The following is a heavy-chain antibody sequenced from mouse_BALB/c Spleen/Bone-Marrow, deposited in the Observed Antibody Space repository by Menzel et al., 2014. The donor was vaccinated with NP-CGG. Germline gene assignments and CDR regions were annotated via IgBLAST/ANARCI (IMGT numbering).Heavy chain of an antibody. D-gene: IGHD4-1*01. CDR3: ARDAGRGNFGY. V-gene: IGHV7-1*02. CDR1: GFTFSDFY. J-gene: IGHJ2*01. CDR2: SRNRRNDYTT. Sequence: EVQLQQSGGGLVQPGGSLRLSCATSGFTFSDFYMEWVRQPPGKRLEWIAASRNRRNDYTTEYSASVKGRFIVSRDTSQSILYLQMNALRAEDTAIYYCARDAGRGNFGYWGQGTTLTVSS.